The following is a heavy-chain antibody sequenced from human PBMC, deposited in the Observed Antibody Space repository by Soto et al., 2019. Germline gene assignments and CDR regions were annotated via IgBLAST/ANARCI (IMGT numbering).Heavy chain of an antibody. J-gene: IGHJ4*01. CDR3: ARDSGTSDY. Sequence: GGSLRLSCAGSGFTFSTYWMSWVRQAPGKGLEWVANIKQDGSERYYVDSVKGRFTISRDNAKNSLYLQMNSLRAEDTAVYYCARDSGTSDYWGHGTLVTVSS. CDR1: GFTFSTYW. D-gene: IGHD1-1*01. V-gene: IGHV3-7*01. CDR2: IKQDGSER.